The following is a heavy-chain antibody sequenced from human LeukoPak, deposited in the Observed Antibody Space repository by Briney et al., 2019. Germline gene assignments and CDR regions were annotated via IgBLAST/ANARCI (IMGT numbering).Heavy chain of an antibody. V-gene: IGHV4-4*07. CDR1: GGSISSYY. Sequence: SETLSLTCSVSGGSISSYYWSWIRQPAGKGLEWIGRIYFTGTTNYNPSLQSRVTMSVDTSKYQFSLELSPVTAADTAVYYCARGSSSSWYSFDFWGQGTVVTVSS. D-gene: IGHD6-13*01. CDR3: ARGSSSSWYSFDF. J-gene: IGHJ3*01. CDR2: IYFTGTT.